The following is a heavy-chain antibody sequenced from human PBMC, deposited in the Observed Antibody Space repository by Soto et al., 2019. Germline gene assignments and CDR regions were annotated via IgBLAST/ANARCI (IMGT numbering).Heavy chain of an antibody. V-gene: IGHV3-23*01. CDR3: AKLAVGGPISPLDY. Sequence: PGGSLRLSCAASGFTFSSYAMSWVRQAPGKGLEWASAISGSGGSTYYADSVKGRFTISRDNSKNTLYLQMNSLRAEDTAVYYCAKLAVGGPISPLDYWGKGTLVTVSS. J-gene: IGHJ4*02. D-gene: IGHD6-19*01. CDR1: GFTFSSYA. CDR2: ISGSGGST.